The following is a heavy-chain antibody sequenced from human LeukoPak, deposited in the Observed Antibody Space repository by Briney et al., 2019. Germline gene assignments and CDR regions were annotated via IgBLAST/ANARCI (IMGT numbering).Heavy chain of an antibody. J-gene: IGHJ4*02. CDR2: IYYSGST. Sequence: SETLSLTCAVSGGSISSTTSYWGWIRQPPGKGLEWIGRIYYSGSTFYNPSLKSRVAISVDTSKNQLSLRLSSVTAADTAVYYCARHGSTDYFDYWGQGTLVTVSS. V-gene: IGHV4-39*01. D-gene: IGHD2-2*03. CDR1: GGSISSTTSY. CDR3: ARHGSTDYFDY.